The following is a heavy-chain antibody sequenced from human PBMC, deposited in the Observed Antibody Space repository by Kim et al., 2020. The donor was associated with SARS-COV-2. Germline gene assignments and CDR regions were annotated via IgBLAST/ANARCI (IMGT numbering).Heavy chain of an antibody. Sequence: SVKVSCKASGGTFSSYSISWVRQAPGQGLEWMGGIIPIFGTAHYAQKFQGRVTITADESTSTASMELSSLRSEDTAVYYFARDRGYCSGGSCYDYYYGLDVWGQGTTVTVSS. CDR2: IIPIFGTA. D-gene: IGHD2-15*01. J-gene: IGHJ6*02. V-gene: IGHV1-69*13. CDR1: GGTFSSYS. CDR3: ARDRGYCSGGSCYDYYYGLDV.